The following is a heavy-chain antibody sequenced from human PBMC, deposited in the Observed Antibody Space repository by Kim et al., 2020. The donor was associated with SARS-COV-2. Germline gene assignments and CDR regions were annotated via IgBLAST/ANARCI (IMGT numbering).Heavy chain of an antibody. D-gene: IGHD6-13*01. CDR2: IYYSGST. V-gene: IGHV4-39*01. Sequence: SETLSLTCTVSGGSISSSSYYWGWIRQPPGKGLEWIGSIYYSGSTYYNPSLKSRVTISVDTSKNQFSLKLSSVTAADTAVYYCARHGPLYWPDYSSSWYGAPMAFDIWGQGTMVTVSS. CDR1: GGSISSSSYY. J-gene: IGHJ3*02. CDR3: ARHGPLYWPDYSSSWYGAPMAFDI.